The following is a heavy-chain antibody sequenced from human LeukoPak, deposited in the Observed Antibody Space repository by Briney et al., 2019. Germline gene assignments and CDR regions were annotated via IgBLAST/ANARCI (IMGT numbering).Heavy chain of an antibody. J-gene: IGHJ6*03. CDR3: ARVGITMVRGANPHYYYYYYMDV. CDR2: IRYDGSNK. CDR1: GFTFSSYG. Sequence: PGGSLRLSCAASGFTFSSYGMHWVRQAPGKGLEWVAFIRYDGSNKYYADSVKGRFTISRDNAKNSLYLQMNSLRAEDTAVYYCARVGITMVRGANPHYYYYYYMDVWGKGTTVTISS. D-gene: IGHD3-10*01. V-gene: IGHV3-30*02.